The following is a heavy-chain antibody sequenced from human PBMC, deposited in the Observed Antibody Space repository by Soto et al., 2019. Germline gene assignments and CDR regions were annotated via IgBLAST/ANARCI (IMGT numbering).Heavy chain of an antibody. Sequence: PGGSLRLSYAASGFTFVSHAMSWVRQATGKGLEWVSAISGSGGSTYYADSVKGRFTISRDNSKNTLYLQMNSLRAEDTAVYYCAKDFGGFVVVPAASNSFDYWGQGTLVTVSS. D-gene: IGHD2-2*01. CDR1: GFTFVSHA. V-gene: IGHV3-23*01. J-gene: IGHJ4*02. CDR2: ISGSGGST. CDR3: AKDFGGFVVVPAASNSFDY.